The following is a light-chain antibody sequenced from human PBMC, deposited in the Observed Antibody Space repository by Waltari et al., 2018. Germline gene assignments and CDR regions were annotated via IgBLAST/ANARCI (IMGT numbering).Light chain of an antibody. J-gene: IGKJ5*01. CDR2: KAS. CDR3: QQYNSYSIT. V-gene: IGKV1-5*03. CDR1: QSISSW. Sequence: DIQMTQSPSTLSASLGDRVTITCRASQSISSWLAWYQQKPGKAPKLLIYKASSLESGVPSRFSGSGSGTEFTLTISSLQPDDFATYYGQQYNSYSITFGQGTRLEIK.